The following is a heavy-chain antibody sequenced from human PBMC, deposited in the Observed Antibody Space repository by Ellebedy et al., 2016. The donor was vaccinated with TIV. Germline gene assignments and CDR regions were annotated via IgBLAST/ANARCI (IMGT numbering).Heavy chain of an antibody. V-gene: IGHV3-33*01. CDR1: GFTFGDYA. Sequence: GGSLRLSCTASGFTFGDYAMSWFRQAPGKGLEWVAVIWYDGSNKYYADSVKGRFTISRDNSKNTLYLQMNSLRAEDTAVYYCARGATMVRGVTYPADYWGQGTLVTVSS. D-gene: IGHD3-10*01. CDR2: IWYDGSNK. CDR3: ARGATMVRGVTYPADY. J-gene: IGHJ4*02.